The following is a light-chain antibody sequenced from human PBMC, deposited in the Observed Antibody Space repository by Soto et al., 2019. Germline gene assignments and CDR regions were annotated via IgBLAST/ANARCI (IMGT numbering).Light chain of an antibody. J-gene: IGKJ5*01. CDR1: QSISSW. CDR2: DAS. Sequence: DIQMTQSPSTLSASVGDRVTITYRASQSISSWLAWYQQKPGKAPKLLIYDASSLESGVPSRFSGSGSGTDFTLTISSLQPEDFATYYCQQFNHYITVGQGTQLEIK. CDR3: QQFNHYIT. V-gene: IGKV1-5*01.